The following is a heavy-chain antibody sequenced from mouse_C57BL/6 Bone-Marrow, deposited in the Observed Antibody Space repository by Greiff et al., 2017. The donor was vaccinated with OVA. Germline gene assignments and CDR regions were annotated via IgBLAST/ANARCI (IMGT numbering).Heavy chain of an antibody. CDR1: GYTFTSYW. Sequence: QVQLQQPGAELVKPGASVKLSCKASGYTFTSYWMQWVKQRPGQGLEWIGEIDPSDSYTNYNQKFKGKATLTVDTSSSTAYMQLSSLTSEDSAVYYGAREDDGYYEDFDYWGQGTTLTVSS. CDR2: IDPSDSYT. D-gene: IGHD2-3*01. V-gene: IGHV1-50*01. CDR3: AREDDGYYEDFDY. J-gene: IGHJ2*01.